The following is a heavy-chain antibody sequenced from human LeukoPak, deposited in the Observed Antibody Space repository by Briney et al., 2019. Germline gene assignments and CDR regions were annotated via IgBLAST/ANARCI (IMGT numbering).Heavy chain of an antibody. CDR3: TSPRDYDILTGCQY. Sequence: GGSLRLSCSASGFTFSSYAMHWVRQAPGKGLEWVAVISHDGSNKYYTDSVKGRFTISRDNSKNTLYLQMNSLRAEDTAVYYCTSPRDYDILTGCQYWGQGTLVTVSS. J-gene: IGHJ4*02. CDR1: GFTFSSYA. V-gene: IGHV3-30-3*01. CDR2: ISHDGSNK. D-gene: IGHD3-9*01.